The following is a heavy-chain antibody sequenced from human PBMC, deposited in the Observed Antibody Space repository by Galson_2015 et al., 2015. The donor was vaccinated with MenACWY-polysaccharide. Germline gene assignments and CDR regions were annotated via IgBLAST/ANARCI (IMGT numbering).Heavy chain of an antibody. Sequence: SLRLSCAASGFTFGNYAMSWVRQAPGKGLEWVSSLSSTGGTIYYADSVKGRSPISSDNSKNTLDLQLNSRRAEDTAVYFCAKDRGHCSGGTCYQFFYGMDGWGQGTTVTVSS. D-gene: IGHD2-15*01. V-gene: IGHV3-23*01. J-gene: IGHJ6*02. CDR1: GFTFGNYA. CDR2: LSSTGGTI. CDR3: AKDRGHCSGGTCYQFFYGMDG.